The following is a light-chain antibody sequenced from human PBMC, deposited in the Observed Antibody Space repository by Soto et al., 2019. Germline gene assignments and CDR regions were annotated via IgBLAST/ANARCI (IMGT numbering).Light chain of an antibody. Sequence: QSVLTQPPSVSGAPGQRVTISCTGSSSNIGAGYDVHWYQQLPGTAPKLLIYGNTNRPSGVPDRFSGSKSGTSASLAITGLQAEDEAEYYCQSYDSSRTVYAFGTGTKVTAL. J-gene: IGLJ1*01. CDR3: QSYDSSRTVYA. V-gene: IGLV1-40*01. CDR1: SSNIGAGYD. CDR2: GNT.